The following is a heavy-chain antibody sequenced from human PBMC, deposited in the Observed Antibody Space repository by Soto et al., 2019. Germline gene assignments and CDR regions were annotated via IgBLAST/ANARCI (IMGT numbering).Heavy chain of an antibody. CDR1: GGSISSYY. J-gene: IGHJ6*02. CDR3: ARDPYGRNYYYYGMDV. D-gene: IGHD3-16*01. CDR2: IYTSGST. V-gene: IGHV4-4*07. Sequence: PSETLALTCTVSGGSISSYYWSWIRQPAGKGLEWIGRIYTSGSTNYNPSLKSRVTMSVDTSKNQFSLKLSSVTAADTAVYYCARDPYGRNYYYYGMDVWGQGTTVPVS.